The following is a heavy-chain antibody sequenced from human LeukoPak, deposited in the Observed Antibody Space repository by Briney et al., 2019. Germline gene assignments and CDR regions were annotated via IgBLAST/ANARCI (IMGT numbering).Heavy chain of an antibody. Sequence: GGSLRPSCAAFGITFGSSATSWVRKAPGKGLEWVSAVSNRGGITFYADSVMGRFTISRDNSRNTLYLQMNSLRAEDTAVYYCARDRPYFDYWGQGTLVTVSS. J-gene: IGHJ4*02. CDR3: ARDRPYFDY. CDR1: GITFGSSA. V-gene: IGHV3-23*01. CDR2: VSNRGGIT.